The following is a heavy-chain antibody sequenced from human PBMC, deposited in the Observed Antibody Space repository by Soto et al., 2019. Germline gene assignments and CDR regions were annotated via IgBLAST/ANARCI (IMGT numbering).Heavy chain of an antibody. J-gene: IGHJ4*02. CDR1: GFTFSSYW. CDR2: IKQDGSEK. D-gene: IGHD3-3*01. V-gene: IGHV3-7*01. Sequence: PGGSLRLSCAASGFTFSSYWMSWVRQAPGKGLEWVANIKQDGSEKYYVDSVKGRFTISRDNAKNSLYLQMNSLRAEDTAVYYCARERVSSNYDFWSGSNPIYYFDYWGQGTLVTVSS. CDR3: ARERVSSNYDFWSGSNPIYYFDY.